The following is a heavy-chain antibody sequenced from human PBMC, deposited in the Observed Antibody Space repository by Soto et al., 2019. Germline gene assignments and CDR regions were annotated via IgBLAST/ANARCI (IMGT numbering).Heavy chain of an antibody. CDR3: ARGKIVLVPAAISAGFDY. D-gene: IGHD2-2*01. Sequence: QVQLQESGPGLVKPSQTLSLTCTVSGGSISSGDYYWSWIRQPPGKGLEWIGYIYYSGSTYYNPSLKSRVTISVDTSKNQFSLKLSSVTAADTAVYYCARGKIVLVPAAISAGFDYWGQGTLVTVSS. CDR2: IYYSGST. J-gene: IGHJ4*02. CDR1: GGSISSGDYY. V-gene: IGHV4-30-4*01.